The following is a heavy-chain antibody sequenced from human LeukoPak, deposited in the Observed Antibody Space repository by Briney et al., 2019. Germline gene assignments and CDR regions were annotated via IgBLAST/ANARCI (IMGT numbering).Heavy chain of an antibody. V-gene: IGHV4-59*01. J-gene: IGHJ4*02. CDR2: IYYSGST. CDR3: ARGGIAAAALVHFDY. D-gene: IGHD6-13*01. CDR1: GGSITSYY. Sequence: KPSETLSLTCSVSGGSITSYYWSWIRQPPGKGLEWIGYIYYSGSTNYNPSLKSRVTIAVDTSKNQFSLKLSSVTAADTAVYYCARGGIAAAALVHFDYWGQGTLVTVSS.